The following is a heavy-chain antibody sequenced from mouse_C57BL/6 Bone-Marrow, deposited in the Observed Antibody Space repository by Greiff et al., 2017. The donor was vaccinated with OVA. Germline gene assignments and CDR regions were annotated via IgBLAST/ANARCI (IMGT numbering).Heavy chain of an antibody. CDR1: GYTFTSYW. J-gene: IGHJ3*01. V-gene: IGHV1-50*01. Sequence: QVQLQQPGAELVKPGASVKLSCKASGYTFTSYWMQWVNQRPGQGLAWIGEIDPSDSYTNYNQKFKGKATLTVDTSSSTAYMQLSSLTSEDSAVYYCARGRRRGGFAYWGQGTLVTVSA. CDR2: IDPSDSYT. CDR3: ARGRRRGGFAY.